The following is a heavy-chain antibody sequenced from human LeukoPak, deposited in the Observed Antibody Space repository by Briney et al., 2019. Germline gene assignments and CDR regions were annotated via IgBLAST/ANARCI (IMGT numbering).Heavy chain of an antibody. J-gene: IGHJ5*02. CDR3: ARDKLRTYDFWSGYSNWFDP. V-gene: IGHV4-61*01. D-gene: IGHD3-3*01. Sequence: PSETLSLTCTVSGGSVSSGSYYWSWIRQPPGKGLEWIGYIYYSGSTYYNPSLKSRVTISVDTSKNQFSLKLSSVTAADTAVYYCARDKLRTYDFWSGYSNWFDPWGQGTLVTVSS. CDR1: GGSVSSGSYY. CDR2: IYYSGST.